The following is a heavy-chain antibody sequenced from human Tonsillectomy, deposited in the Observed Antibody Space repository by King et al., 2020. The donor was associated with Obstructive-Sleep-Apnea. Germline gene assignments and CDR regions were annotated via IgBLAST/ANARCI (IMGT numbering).Heavy chain of an antibody. CDR1: GFTFSSYG. V-gene: IGHV3-30*02. CDR3: AKGVKWIQLWFSPYYFDY. J-gene: IGHJ4*02. Sequence: QLVQSGGGVVQPGGSLRLSCAASGFTFSSYGMHWVRQAPGKGLEWVAFIRYDGSNKYYADSVKGRFTISRDNSKNTLYLQMNSLRAEDTAVYYCAKGVKWIQLWFSPYYFDYWGQGTLVTVSS. D-gene: IGHD5-18*01. CDR2: IRYDGSNK.